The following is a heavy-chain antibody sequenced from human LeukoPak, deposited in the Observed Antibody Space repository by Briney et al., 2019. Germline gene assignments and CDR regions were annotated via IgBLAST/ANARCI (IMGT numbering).Heavy chain of an antibody. CDR1: GGSVSSGSYY. J-gene: IGHJ2*01. CDR2: IYYTGST. V-gene: IGHV4-61*01. CDR3: ARLRVDTYWYFDL. D-gene: IGHD3/OR15-3a*01. Sequence: KPSETLSLTCTVSGGSVSSGSYYWSWIRQPPGRGLEWIGYIYYTGSTSYNPSLKSRVTISVDTSKNQFSLKLSSVTAADTAVYYCARLRVDTYWYFDLWGRGTLVTVSS.